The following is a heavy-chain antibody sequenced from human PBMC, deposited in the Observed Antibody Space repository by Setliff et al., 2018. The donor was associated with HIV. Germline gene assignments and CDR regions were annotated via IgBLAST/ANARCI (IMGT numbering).Heavy chain of an antibody. Sequence: GGSLRLSCGASGFTFGNYWMTWVRQAPGRGLECVDSDATYYADSVRGRFAVSRDDSKNTLYLEMSGLRAEDTAIYYCAKPTSGMYPRSFDLWGQGTMVTVSS. CDR1: GFTFGNYW. J-gene: IGHJ3*01. D-gene: IGHD1-1*01. CDR2: DSDAT. CDR3: AKPTSGMYPRSFDL. V-gene: IGHV3-23*01.